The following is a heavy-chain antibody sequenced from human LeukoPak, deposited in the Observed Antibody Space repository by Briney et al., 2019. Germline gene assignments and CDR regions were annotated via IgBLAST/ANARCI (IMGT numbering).Heavy chain of an antibody. CDR3: ARDLEYYYDSGQVRWFDP. D-gene: IGHD3-22*01. CDR2: ISSSGSTI. V-gene: IGHV3-11*01. CDR1: GFTFSDYY. Sequence: PGGSLRLSCAASGFTFSDYYMSWIRQAPGKGLEWGSYISSSGSTIYYSDSVKGRFTISRDNAKNSLYLQMNSLRAEDTAVYYCARDLEYYYDSGQVRWFDPWGQGTLVTVSS. J-gene: IGHJ5*02.